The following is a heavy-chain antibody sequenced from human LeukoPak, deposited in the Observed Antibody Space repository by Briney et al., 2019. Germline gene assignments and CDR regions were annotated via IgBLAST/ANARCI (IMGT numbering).Heavy chain of an antibody. CDR2: IFHSGTT. CDR3: ATIKRGNIFGYFDF. V-gene: IGHV4-38-2*02. D-gene: IGHD5-18*01. Sequence: SETLSLTCTVSGYSISSGYYWGWIRQPPGKGLEWLGSIFHSGTTYYNPSLKSRVTISVDTSKNQFSLRLSSVTAADTAVYYCATIKRGNIFGYFDFWGQGIPVTVSS. J-gene: IGHJ4*02. CDR1: GYSISSGYY.